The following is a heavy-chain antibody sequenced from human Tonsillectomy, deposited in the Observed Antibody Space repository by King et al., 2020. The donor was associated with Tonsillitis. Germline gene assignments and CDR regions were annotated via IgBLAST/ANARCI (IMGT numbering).Heavy chain of an antibody. V-gene: IGHV1-69*12. J-gene: IGHJ4*02. CDR2: IIPISGTT. Sequence: QLVQSGAEVKKPGSSVKVSCKASGGTFSSYPITWVRQAPGQGLEWMGGIIPISGTTNYAQKFQGRVTITADETTSTAYRELGSLRSEDTAMYYCARILSDAAMVLYYFDYWGQGTLVTVSS. CDR1: GGTFSSYP. D-gene: IGHD5-18*01. CDR3: ARILSDAAMVLYYFDY.